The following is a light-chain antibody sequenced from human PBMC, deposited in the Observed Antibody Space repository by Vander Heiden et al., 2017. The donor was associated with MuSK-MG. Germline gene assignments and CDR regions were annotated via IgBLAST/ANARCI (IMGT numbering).Light chain of an antibody. CDR1: SADVGAYNY. V-gene: IGLV2-11*01. J-gene: IGLJ3*02. CDR2: DVS. CDR3: CSDANSDTVV. Sequence: QSALTQPRSVSGSPGQSVTISCTGASADVGAYNYVSWYQQYPGNAPLLMVFDVSQRPSGVSDRFSGSKSGNTASLTISDLQAEDEADYYCCSDANSDTVVFGGGTKLTVL.